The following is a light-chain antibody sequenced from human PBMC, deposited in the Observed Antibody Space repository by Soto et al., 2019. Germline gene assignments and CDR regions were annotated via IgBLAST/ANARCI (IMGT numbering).Light chain of an antibody. CDR1: QSLTSGY. V-gene: IGKV3-20*01. CDR2: AAS. Sequence: DIVLNQSPVTLSLSPGERATLSLKISQSLTSGYLAWYQQKPGQAPRILIYAASSRAPGIPDRFSGSGSGTDFSLTISRLDPEDFALYCCHHYDTSPRTFGQGTKVDIK. CDR3: HHYDTSPRT. J-gene: IGKJ1*01.